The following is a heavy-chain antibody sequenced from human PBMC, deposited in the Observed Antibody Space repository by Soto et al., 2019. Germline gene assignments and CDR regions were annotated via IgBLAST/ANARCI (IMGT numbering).Heavy chain of an antibody. J-gene: IGHJ3*02. CDR2: MNPNSGNT. CDR3: ARSIIVANDDAFDI. Sequence: QVQLVQSGAEVTKPGASVKVSCKASGYTFTSYDINWVRQATGQGLEWMGWMNPNSGNTGYAQKFQGRVTMTRNTSISTAYMELSSLRSEDTAVYYCARSIIVANDDAFDIWGQGTMVTVSS. CDR1: GYTFTSYD. D-gene: IGHD5-12*01. V-gene: IGHV1-8*01.